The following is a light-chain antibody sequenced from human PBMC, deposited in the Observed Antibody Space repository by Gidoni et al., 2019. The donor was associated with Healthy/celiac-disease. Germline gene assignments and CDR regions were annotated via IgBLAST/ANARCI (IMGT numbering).Light chain of an antibody. CDR3: QQYNNWPPYT. CDR2: GAS. J-gene: IGKJ2*01. Sequence: ERGITLSPATLSVSPGERATLSCSARQSVSSNFAWYQQKPGQAPRLLIYGASTRATCSPARCIGSRSAREFTLTISSLQSEEFAVDYCQQYNNWPPYTFGQGTKLEIK. CDR1: QSVSSN. V-gene: IGKV3-15*01.